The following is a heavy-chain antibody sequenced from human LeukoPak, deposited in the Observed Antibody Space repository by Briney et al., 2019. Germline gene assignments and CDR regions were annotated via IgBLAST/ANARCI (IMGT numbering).Heavy chain of an antibody. CDR2: ISQDGSET. CDR1: GFAFNSFF. V-gene: IGHV3-7*01. Sequence: GGSLRLSCAASGFAFNSFFLNWVRLTPGRELEWLACISQDGSETFYMDSVRGRFTISRDNTKNSLYLQMDSLRAEDTAVYFCVRDLGHSRHYFEYWGQGALVTVSS. CDR3: VRDLGHSRHYFEY. J-gene: IGHJ4*02. D-gene: IGHD7-27*01.